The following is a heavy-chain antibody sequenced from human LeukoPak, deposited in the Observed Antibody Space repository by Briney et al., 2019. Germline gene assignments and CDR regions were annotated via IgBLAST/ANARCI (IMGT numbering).Heavy chain of an antibody. Sequence: MPSETLSLTCTVSGGSISSGGYYWSWIRQHPGKGLEWIGYIYYSGSTYYSPSLKSRVTISVDTSKNQFSLKLSSVTAADTAVYYCARNAWDDILTGYYTLYYFDYWGQGTLVTVSS. CDR1: GGSISSGGYY. CDR3: ARNAWDDILTGYYTLYYFDY. D-gene: IGHD3-9*01. V-gene: IGHV4-31*03. J-gene: IGHJ4*02. CDR2: IYYSGST.